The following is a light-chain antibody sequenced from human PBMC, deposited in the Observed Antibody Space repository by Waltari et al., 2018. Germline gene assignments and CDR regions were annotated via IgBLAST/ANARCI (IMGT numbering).Light chain of an antibody. J-gene: IGLJ3*02. CDR2: DVT. CDR1: NSDLGGYKN. Sequence: QSALTQPASVSGSPGQSITISCSGTNSDLGGYKNVSWYQQHPGKTPKLIIYDVTNRPSGISHRFSGSKSGITASLTISGLQAEDEGDYYCSSYTTSHTAYWVFGGGTRLTVL. CDR3: SSYTTSHTAYWV. V-gene: IGLV2-14*03.